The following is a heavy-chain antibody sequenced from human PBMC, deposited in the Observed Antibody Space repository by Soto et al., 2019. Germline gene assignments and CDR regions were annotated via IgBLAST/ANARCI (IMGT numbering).Heavy chain of an antibody. J-gene: IGHJ6*02. D-gene: IGHD6-6*01. V-gene: IGHV1-8*01. Sequence: GASVKVSCKASGYTFTSYDIHWVRQATGQGLEWMGWMNPNSGNTGYAQKFQGRVTTTTPTSISTAYMELSTLRSEDTAVYYCARAGLFLSGAWISARPGYYAMDVWGQGTTVTVSS. CDR1: GYTFTSYD. CDR3: ARAGLFLSGAWISARPGYYAMDV. CDR2: MNPNSGNT.